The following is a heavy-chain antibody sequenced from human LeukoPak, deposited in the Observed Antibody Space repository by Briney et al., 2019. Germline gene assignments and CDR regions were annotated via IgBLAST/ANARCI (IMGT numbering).Heavy chain of an antibody. J-gene: IGHJ6*03. V-gene: IGHV1-69*05. CDR1: GGTFSSYA. Sequence: ASVKVSCKASGGTFSSYAISWVRQAPGQGLVWMGGIIPIFGTANYAQKFQGRVTITTDESTSTAYMELSSLRSEDTAVYYCARAPYYYGSGIYYYYMDVWGKGTTVTVSS. D-gene: IGHD3-10*01. CDR2: IIPIFGTA. CDR3: ARAPYYYGSGIYYYYMDV.